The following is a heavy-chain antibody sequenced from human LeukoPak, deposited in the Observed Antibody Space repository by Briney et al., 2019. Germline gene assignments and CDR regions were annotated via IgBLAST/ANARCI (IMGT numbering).Heavy chain of an antibody. CDR1: GFTFSSYE. CDR2: ISSSGSTI. Sequence: GGSRSFSWAASGFTFSSYEMNWFGQAPGKGLEWVSYISSSGSTIYYADSVKGRFTISRDNAKNSLYLQMNSLRAEDTAVYYCAELGITMIGGVWGKGTTVTISS. J-gene: IGHJ6*04. CDR3: AELGITMIGGV. D-gene: IGHD3-10*02. V-gene: IGHV3-48*03.